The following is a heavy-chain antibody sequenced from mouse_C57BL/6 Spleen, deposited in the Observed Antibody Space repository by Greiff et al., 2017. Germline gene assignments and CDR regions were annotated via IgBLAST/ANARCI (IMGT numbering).Heavy chain of an antibody. J-gene: IGHJ2*01. Sequence: QVQLKQPGAELVMPGASVKLSCKASGYTFTSYWMHWVKQRPGQGLEWIGEIDPSDSYTNYNQKFKGKSTLTVDKSSSTAYMQLSSLTSEDSAVYYCARSYYSNPFDDWGQGTTLTVSS. V-gene: IGHV1-69*01. CDR1: GYTFTSYW. CDR3: ARSYYSNPFDD. CDR2: IDPSDSYT. D-gene: IGHD2-5*01.